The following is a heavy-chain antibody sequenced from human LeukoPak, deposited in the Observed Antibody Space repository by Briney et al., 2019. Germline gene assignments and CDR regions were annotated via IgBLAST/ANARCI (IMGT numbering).Heavy chain of an antibody. D-gene: IGHD3-10*01. V-gene: IGHV5-51*01. Sequence: GESLKISCKGSGYSFTSYWIGWVRQMPGKGLEWMGIIYPGDSDTRYSPSFQGQVTISADKSISTAYVQWSSLKASDTAMYYCARQRESHGFLGELLYDWFDPWGQGTQVTVSS. CDR2: IYPGDSDT. CDR3: ARQRESHGFLGELLYDWFDP. CDR1: GYSFTSYW. J-gene: IGHJ5*02.